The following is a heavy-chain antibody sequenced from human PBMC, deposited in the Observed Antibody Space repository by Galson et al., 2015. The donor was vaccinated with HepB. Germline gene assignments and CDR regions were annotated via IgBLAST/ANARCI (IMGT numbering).Heavy chain of an antibody. Sequence: ETLSLTCTVSGGSISVSNYYWGRIRQPPGEGLEWIGGIYYTGSTNYTPYLKTRVTISVDSSKNQFSLKLSSVTAADTAVFYCARHLPSNWRGRSVGCFDPWGQGTLVTVSS. J-gene: IGHJ5*02. V-gene: IGHV4-39*01. CDR1: GGSISVSNYY. CDR2: IYYTGST. CDR3: ARHLPSNWRGRSVGCFDP. D-gene: IGHD1-1*01.